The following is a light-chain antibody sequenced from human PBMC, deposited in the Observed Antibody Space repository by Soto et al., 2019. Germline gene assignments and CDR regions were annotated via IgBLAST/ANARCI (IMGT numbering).Light chain of an antibody. V-gene: IGKV3-15*01. CDR2: HSS. CDR1: QSISSN. CDR3: HQCDNWPPEAT. Sequence: EIVMTQSPATLSVSPGERATLSCRASQSISSNLAWYQQKPGQAPRLLIYHSSTRATGIPARFSGSVSGTEFTLSISSLQSEDSEVYYCHQCDNWPPEATFGHWTPLEIK. J-gene: IGKJ5*01.